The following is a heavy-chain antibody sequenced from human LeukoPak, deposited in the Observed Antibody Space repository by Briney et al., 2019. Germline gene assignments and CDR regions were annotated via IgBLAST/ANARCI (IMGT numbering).Heavy chain of an antibody. CDR1: GGSISNYY. CDR3: ARDQYSGRFDY. CDR2: VYYSGNP. D-gene: IGHD1-26*01. J-gene: IGHJ4*02. Sequence: SETLSLTCTVSGGSISNYYWSWIRQPPGKGLECVGYVYYSGNPDYNPSLRSRVTISIDTSKNQFSLKLSSVTAADTAAYYCARDQYSGRFDYWGQGTLVTVSS. V-gene: IGHV4-59*01.